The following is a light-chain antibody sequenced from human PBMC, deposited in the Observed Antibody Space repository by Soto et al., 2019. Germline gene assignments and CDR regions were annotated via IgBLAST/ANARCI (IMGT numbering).Light chain of an antibody. CDR2: LEGSGNY. V-gene: IGLV4-60*03. Sequence: QLVLTQSSSASASLGSSVKLTCTLSSGHSSYIVAWHQQQPGKAPRYLMKLEGSGNYNKGSGVPDRFSGSSSGADRYLTISNLQSEDEADYYCETWASTFAVFGGGTQLTVL. CDR1: SGHSSYI. CDR3: ETWASTFAV. J-gene: IGLJ7*01.